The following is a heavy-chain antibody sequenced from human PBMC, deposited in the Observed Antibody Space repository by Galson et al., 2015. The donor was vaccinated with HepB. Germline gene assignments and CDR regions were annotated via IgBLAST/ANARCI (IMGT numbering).Heavy chain of an antibody. CDR2: ISSRSVYT. CDR3: ARDRGGLRGIDY. D-gene: IGHD3-10*01. V-gene: IGHV3-11*05. J-gene: IGHJ4*02. Sequence: GLRASEKSIHWIRQAPGKGLEWVAYISSRSVYTNYADSVKGRFTISRDNADNSMYLQMNSLRAEDTAVYYCARDRGGLRGIDYWGQGNLVTVSS. CDR1: GLRASEKS.